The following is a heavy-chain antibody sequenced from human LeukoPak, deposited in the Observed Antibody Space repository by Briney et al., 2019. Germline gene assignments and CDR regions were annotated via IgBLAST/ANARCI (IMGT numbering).Heavy chain of an antibody. V-gene: IGHV4-34*01. J-gene: IGHJ4*02. CDR1: GGSFNGYY. Sequence: SETLSLTCAVYGGSFNGYYWSWIRQPPGKGLEWIGEINHSGSTNYNPSLKSRVTISVDTSKNQFSLKLSTVTAADTAVYYCARGSMRIQLWSPFDYWGQGTLVTVSS. D-gene: IGHD5-18*01. CDR2: INHSGST. CDR3: ARGSMRIQLWSPFDY.